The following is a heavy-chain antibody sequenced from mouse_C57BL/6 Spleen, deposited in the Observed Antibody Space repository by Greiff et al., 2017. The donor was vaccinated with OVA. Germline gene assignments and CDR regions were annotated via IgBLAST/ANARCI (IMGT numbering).Heavy chain of an antibody. CDR1: GYAFSSYW. CDR2: IYPGDGDT. V-gene: IGHV1-80*01. J-gene: IGHJ1*03. Sequence: VKLEESGAELVKPGASVKISCKASGYAFSSYWMNWVKQRPGKGLEWIGQIYPGDGDTNYNGKFKGKATLTADKSSSTAYMQLSSLTSEDSAVYFCARSTGTGYFDVWGTGTTVTVSS. D-gene: IGHD4-1*02. CDR3: ARSTGTGYFDV.